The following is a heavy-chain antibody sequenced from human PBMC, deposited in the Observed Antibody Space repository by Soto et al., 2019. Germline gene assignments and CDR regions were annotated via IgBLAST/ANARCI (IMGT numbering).Heavy chain of an antibody. V-gene: IGHV3-23*01. CDR3: AKEHHYSSSWSEFDY. CDR2: ISGSGVST. J-gene: IGHJ4*02. CDR1: GFTFSSYA. D-gene: IGHD6-13*01. Sequence: EVQLLESGGGLVQPGGSLRLSCAASGFTFSSYAMSWVRQAPGKGLEWVSAISGSGVSTYYADSVKCRFTISRDNSKNTMYLQMNSLRAEDTAVYYCAKEHHYSSSWSEFDYWGQGTLVTVSS.